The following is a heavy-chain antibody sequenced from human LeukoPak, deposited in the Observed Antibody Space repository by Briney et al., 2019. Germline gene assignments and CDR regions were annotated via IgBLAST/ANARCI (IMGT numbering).Heavy chain of an antibody. CDR3: TTGGSTAGN. V-gene: IGHV3-15*01. D-gene: IGHD1-14*01. J-gene: IGHJ4*02. Sequence: GGSLRLSCTASGFTFSSVWMSWVRQAPGKVLQWVGRIRKTADGGTADYAAPVQGRFSISRDDTKKTLYLQMNSLKTEDTAVYYCTTGGSTAGNWGQGTMVTVSS. CDR2: IRKTADGGTA. CDR1: GFTFSSVW.